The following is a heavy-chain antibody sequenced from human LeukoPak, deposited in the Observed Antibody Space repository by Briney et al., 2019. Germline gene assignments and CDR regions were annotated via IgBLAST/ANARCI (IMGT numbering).Heavy chain of an antibody. Sequence: GRSLRLSCAASGFTFSSYAMSWVRQAPGKGLEWVSTISGGGVSTYYADSVKGRFTISRDNSKNTLYLQMNSLRAEDTALYYCAKDSSSAWFDPWGQGTLVTVSS. V-gene: IGHV3-23*01. CDR3: AKDSSSAWFDP. CDR2: ISGGGVST. J-gene: IGHJ5*02. CDR1: GFTFSSYA.